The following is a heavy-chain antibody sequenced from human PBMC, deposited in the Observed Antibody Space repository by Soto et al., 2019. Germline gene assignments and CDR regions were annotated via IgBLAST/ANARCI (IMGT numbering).Heavy chain of an antibody. D-gene: IGHD6-13*01. CDR1: GGSISSSNW. Sequence: QVQLQESGPGLVKPSGTLSLTCAVSGGSISSSNWWSWVRQPPGKGLEWIGEIYHSGSTNYNPSLKSRVTIAVDKSKNQFSLKLSAVTAADTAVYYCARSDSSSWYEFGGWFDPWGQGTLVTVSS. CDR2: IYHSGST. V-gene: IGHV4-4*02. J-gene: IGHJ5*02. CDR3: ARSDSSSWYEFGGWFDP.